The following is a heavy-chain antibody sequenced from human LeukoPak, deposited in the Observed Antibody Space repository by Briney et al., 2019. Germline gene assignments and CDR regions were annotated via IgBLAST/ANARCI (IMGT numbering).Heavy chain of an antibody. CDR2: IYSSETT. J-gene: IGHJ4*02. D-gene: IGHD3-22*01. V-gene: IGHV3-53*01. Sequence: GGSLRLSCAASGFTVRSNYMSWVRQAPGKGLEWVSDIYSSETTYYADSVQGRFTVFRDGSENTVYLQMDSLRAEDTAVYYCAREGYYYDTTGRFDYWGQGTLVTVSS. CDR3: AREGYYYDTTGRFDY. CDR1: GFTVRSNY.